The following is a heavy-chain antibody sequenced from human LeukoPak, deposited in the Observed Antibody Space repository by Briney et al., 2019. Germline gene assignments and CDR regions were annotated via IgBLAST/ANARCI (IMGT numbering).Heavy chain of an antibody. CDR2: INSDGSRT. V-gene: IGHV3-74*01. D-gene: IGHD2-2*01. CDR3: ASCGSTSCPDY. J-gene: IGHJ4*02. Sequence: PGGSLRLSCAASKFSFSSYWMHWVRQPPGKGLVWVSRINSDGSRTNYADSVKGRFTISRDNAKNTLYLQMSSLRAEDTAVYYCASCGSTSCPDYWGQGTLVTVSS. CDR1: KFSFSSYW.